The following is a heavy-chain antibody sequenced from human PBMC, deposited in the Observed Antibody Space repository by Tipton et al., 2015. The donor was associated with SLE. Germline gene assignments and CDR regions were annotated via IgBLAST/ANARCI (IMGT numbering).Heavy chain of an antibody. J-gene: IGHJ4*01. CDR1: GFTFDDYA. CDR3: ARVVGVTDYFDF. D-gene: IGHD1-26*01. V-gene: IGHV3-9*01. Sequence: SLRLSCAASGFTFDDYAMHWVRQAPGKGLEWVSGISWNSGSIGYADSVKGRFTISRDNAKNSLYLQMNSLRAEDTAVYYCARVVGVTDYFDFWGHGTLVTVSS. CDR2: ISWNSGSI.